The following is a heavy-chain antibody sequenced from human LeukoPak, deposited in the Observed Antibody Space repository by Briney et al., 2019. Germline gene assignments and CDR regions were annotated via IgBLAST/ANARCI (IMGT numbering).Heavy chain of an antibody. J-gene: IGHJ4*02. CDR1: GFTFSSYA. CDR2: ISGSGGST. Sequence: GGSLRLSCAASGFTFSSYAMSWVRQAPGKGLEWVSAISGSGGSTYYADSVTGRFTISRDNSKNTLYLQMNSLGAEDTAVYYCAKVGLYYFDYWGQGTLVTVSS. D-gene: IGHD3-16*01. V-gene: IGHV3-23*01. CDR3: AKVGLYYFDY.